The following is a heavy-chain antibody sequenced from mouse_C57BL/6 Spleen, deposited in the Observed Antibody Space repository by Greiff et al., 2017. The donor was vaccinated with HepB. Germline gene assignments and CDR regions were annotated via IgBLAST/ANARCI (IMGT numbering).Heavy chain of an antibody. CDR2: ISYDGSN. CDR3: ARDDGNFDY. Sequence: EVQRVESGPGLVKPSQSLSLTCSVTGYSITSGYYWNWIRQFPGNKLEWMGYISYDGSNNYNPSLKNRISITRDTSKNQFFLKLNSVTTEDTATYYCARDDGNFDYWGQGTTLTVSS. V-gene: IGHV3-6*01. CDR1: GYSITSGYY. J-gene: IGHJ2*01.